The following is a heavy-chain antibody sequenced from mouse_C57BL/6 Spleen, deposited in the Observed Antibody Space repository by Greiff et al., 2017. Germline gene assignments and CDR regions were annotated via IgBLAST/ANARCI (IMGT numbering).Heavy chain of an antibody. CDR1: GFTFSDYG. Sequence: EVKLVESGGGLVQPGGSLKLSCAASGFTFSDYGMAWVRQAPRKGPEWVAFISNLAYSIYYADTVTGRFPISRENAKNTLYLEMSSRRAEDTAMYYCARQDYGSSDEGWYLDVWGTGTTVTVAS. D-gene: IGHD1-1*01. CDR3: ARQDYGSSDEGWYLDV. V-gene: IGHV5-15*04. CDR2: ISNLAYSI. J-gene: IGHJ1*03.